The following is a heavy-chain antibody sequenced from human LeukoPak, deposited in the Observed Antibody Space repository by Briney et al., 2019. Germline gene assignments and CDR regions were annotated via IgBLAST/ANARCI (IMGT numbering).Heavy chain of an antibody. J-gene: IGHJ4*02. V-gene: IGHV3-66*01. CDR2: IYSGGDT. CDR3: ARRSGEGYFDF. Sequence: PGGSLRLSCAASGLTVSSNYMTWVRQAPGKGLEWVSVIYSGGDTYYADSLKGRFTISRDNSKNTLYLQMNSLGVEDTAVYYCARRSGEGYFDFWGQGTLVTVSS. D-gene: IGHD1-26*01. CDR1: GLTVSSNY.